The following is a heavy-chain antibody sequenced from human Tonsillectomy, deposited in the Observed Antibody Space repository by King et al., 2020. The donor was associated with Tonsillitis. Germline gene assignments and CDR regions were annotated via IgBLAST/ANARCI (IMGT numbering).Heavy chain of an antibody. J-gene: IGHJ4*02. Sequence: HVQLVESGGGVVQPGKSLRLSCAASGFSFSLYGMHWVRQAPGKGLEWVAVIGHDGENKYYADSVKGRFTISRDNSEKTLFLQLTSLRAEDTAVYYCARDDSQMVTAILDYWGQGTLVTVSS. D-gene: IGHD2-21*02. CDR3: ARDDSQMVTAILDY. V-gene: IGHV3-33*01. CDR2: IGHDGENK. CDR1: GFSFSLYG.